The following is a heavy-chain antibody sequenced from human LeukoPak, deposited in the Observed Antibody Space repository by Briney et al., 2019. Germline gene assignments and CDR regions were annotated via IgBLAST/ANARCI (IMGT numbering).Heavy chain of an antibody. D-gene: IGHD3-10*01. CDR1: GYSISSGYY. CDR3: AKGTPVSGFDGFDI. J-gene: IGHJ3*02. CDR2: IFHSGNT. Sequence: PSETLSLTCTVSGYSISSGYYWGWIRQPPGKGLEWIGNIFHSGNTYYNPSLESRVTVSMDTSKNQFSLNLSSVTAADTAVYYCAKGTPVSGFDGFDIWGQGTMVTVSS. V-gene: IGHV4-38-2*02.